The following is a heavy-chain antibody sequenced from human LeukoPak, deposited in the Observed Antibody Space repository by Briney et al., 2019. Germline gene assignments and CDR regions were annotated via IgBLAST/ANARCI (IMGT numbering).Heavy chain of an antibody. CDR1: GYTFTSYG. CDR3: ARDVGSYYPYYFGY. V-gene: IGHV1-18*01. Sequence: ASVKVSCKASGYTFTSYGISWVRQALGQGLEWMGWISAYNGNTNYAQKLQGRVTMTTDTSTSTAYMELRSLRSDDTAVYYCARDVGSYYPYYFGYWGQGTLVTVSS. D-gene: IGHD1-26*01. CDR2: ISAYNGNT. J-gene: IGHJ4*02.